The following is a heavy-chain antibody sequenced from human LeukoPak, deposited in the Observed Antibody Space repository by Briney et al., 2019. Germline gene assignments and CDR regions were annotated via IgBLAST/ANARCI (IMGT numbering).Heavy chain of an antibody. V-gene: IGHV3-9*03. CDR3: AKDISSIAARSLDY. D-gene: IGHD6-6*01. CDR2: ISWNSGSI. Sequence: GGSLRLSCAASGFTFDDYAMHWVRQAPGKGLEWVSGISWNSGSIGYADSVKGRFTISRDNAKNSLYLQMNSLRAEDMALYYCAKDISSIAARSLDYWGQGTLVTVSS. J-gene: IGHJ4*02. CDR1: GFTFDDYA.